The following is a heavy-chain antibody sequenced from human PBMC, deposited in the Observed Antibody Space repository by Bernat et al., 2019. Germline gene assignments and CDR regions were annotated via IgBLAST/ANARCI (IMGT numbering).Heavy chain of an antibody. D-gene: IGHD1-1*01. CDR1: GLNFDEVW. Sequence: EVRLVESGGGLVKPGGSLRLSCAASGLNFDEVWMSWVRQAPGKGLEWVGRIKTETDGGITDYIGPVKGRFSISRDDGRDMLYLDMNSLKIEDTGVYYCTPESTPPRDFWGQGTLVTVSS. CDR3: TPESTPPRDF. V-gene: IGHV3-15*01. CDR2: IKTETDGGIT. J-gene: IGHJ4*02.